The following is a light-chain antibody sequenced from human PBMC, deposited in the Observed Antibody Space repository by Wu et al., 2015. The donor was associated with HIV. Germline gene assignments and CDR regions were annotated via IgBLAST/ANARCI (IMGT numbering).Light chain of an antibody. Sequence: ETVMTQSPATLSVSPGGRATLSCRASQSVSSNLAWYQQKPGQAPRLLIYNASIRATGIPATFSGSGSGTEFTLTITSMQSEDFAVYYCQQYNNWPQTFGQGTKVEIK. J-gene: IGKJ1*01. V-gene: IGKV3-15*01. CDR2: NAS. CDR1: QSVSSN. CDR3: QQYNNWPQT.